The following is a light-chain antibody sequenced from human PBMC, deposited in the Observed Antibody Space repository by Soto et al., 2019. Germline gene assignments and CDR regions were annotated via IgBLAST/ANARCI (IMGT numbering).Light chain of an antibody. CDR2: AAS. V-gene: IGKV3-20*01. J-gene: IGKJ3*01. CDR1: QSVTNTY. Sequence: EVVLTQSPGTLSLSPGERATLSCRASQSVTNTYLAWYRQKPGQAPRLLIYAASSRATGIPDRISGSGSGTDFTLTISRLEPEDFAVYYCQQYGSSPFTFGPGTKVDVK. CDR3: QQYGSSPFT.